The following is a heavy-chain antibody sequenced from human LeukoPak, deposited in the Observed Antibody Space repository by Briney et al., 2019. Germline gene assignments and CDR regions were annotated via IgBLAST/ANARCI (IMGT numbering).Heavy chain of an antibody. V-gene: IGHV4-34*01. Sequence: PSETLSLTCTVSGGSISSYYWSWIRQPPGKGLEWIGEINHSGSTNYNPSLKSRVTISVDTSKNQFSLKLSSVTAADTAVYYCARAPAAYYFDYWGQGTLVTVSS. J-gene: IGHJ4*02. D-gene: IGHD2-2*01. CDR3: ARAPAAYYFDY. CDR2: INHSGST. CDR1: GGSISSYY.